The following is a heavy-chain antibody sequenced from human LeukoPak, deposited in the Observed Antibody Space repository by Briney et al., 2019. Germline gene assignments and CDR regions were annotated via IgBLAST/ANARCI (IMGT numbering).Heavy chain of an antibody. V-gene: IGHV1-24*01. CDR1: GYTLTELS. J-gene: IGHJ4*02. CDR2: FDPEDGET. D-gene: IGHD6-6*01. CDR3: ARDRYSSSSLDY. Sequence: ASVKVSCKVSGYTLTELSMHWVRQAPGKGLEWMGGFDPEDGETIYAQKFQGRVTITADKSTSTAYMELSSLRSEDTAVYYCARDRYSSSSLDYWGQGTLVTVSS.